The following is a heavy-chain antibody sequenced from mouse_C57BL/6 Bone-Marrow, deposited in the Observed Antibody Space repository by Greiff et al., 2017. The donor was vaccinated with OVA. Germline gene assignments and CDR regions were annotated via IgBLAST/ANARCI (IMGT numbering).Heavy chain of an antibody. J-gene: IGHJ4*01. Sequence: QVQLQQSGPGLVQPSQCLSITCTVSGYSFTSYGVHWVRQSPGKGLEWLGVIWSGGSTDYNAAFITRLSNSKDNSKSQVFFKMNRLQADDTAKYYCDRYYYRSSDYAMDYWGQGTSVTVSS. CDR1: GYSFTSYG. V-gene: IGHV2-2*01. D-gene: IGHD1-1*01. CDR2: IWSGGST. CDR3: DRYYYRSSDYAMDY.